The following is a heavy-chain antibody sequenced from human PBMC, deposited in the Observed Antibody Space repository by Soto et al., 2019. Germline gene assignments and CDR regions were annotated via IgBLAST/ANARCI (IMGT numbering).Heavy chain of an antibody. D-gene: IGHD3-10*01. CDR3: ARDGSGNLNDAFDI. V-gene: IGHV4-59*12. Sequence: SETLSLTCTVSGDSISDYYWSWIRQPPGKGLEWIGDIYYSGTTNYSPSLKSRVTISADTSKNEVSLKLTSVTAADTAVYYCARDGSGNLNDAFDIWGQGTVVTVSS. CDR2: IYYSGTT. J-gene: IGHJ3*02. CDR1: GDSISDYY.